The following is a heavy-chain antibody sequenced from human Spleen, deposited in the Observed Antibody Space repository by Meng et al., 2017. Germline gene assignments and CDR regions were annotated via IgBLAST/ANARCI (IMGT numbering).Heavy chain of an antibody. V-gene: IGHV7-4-1*02. D-gene: IGHD2-2*01. J-gene: IGHJ4*02. CDR3: TRDGYSDCSRTSCFDY. CDR1: GYTLASYA. Sequence: QGQLVQSWVWLRQPGASVKVSCKAFGYTLASYAINWLRQAPGQGLEWMGWIDTKTGSPRYAQGFKGRLVFSSDTSVSTAYLEISGLKADDTAVYYCTRDGYSDCSRTSCFDYWGQGTLVTVSS. CDR2: IDTKTGSP.